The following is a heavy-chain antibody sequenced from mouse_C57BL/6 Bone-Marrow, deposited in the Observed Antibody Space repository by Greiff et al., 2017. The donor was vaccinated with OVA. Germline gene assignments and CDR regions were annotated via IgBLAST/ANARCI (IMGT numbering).Heavy chain of an antibody. CDR1: GYAFSSSW. Sequence: VQLQQSGAELVKPGASVKLSCKASGYAFSSSWMNWVKQRPGKGLEWIGRIYPGDGDTNYTGKFKGKATLTADKSYSTAYMQLSSLTSEDSAVYYCARSSSGYVPDYWGQGTTLTVSS. CDR3: ARSSSGYVPDY. V-gene: IGHV1-82*01. J-gene: IGHJ2*01. D-gene: IGHD3-2*02. CDR2: IYPGDGDT.